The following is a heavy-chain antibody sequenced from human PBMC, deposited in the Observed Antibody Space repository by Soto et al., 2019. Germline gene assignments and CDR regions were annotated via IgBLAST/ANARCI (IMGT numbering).Heavy chain of an antibody. V-gene: IGHV3-33*01. CDR1: GFTFSSYG. CDR3: ARGLLWFGELYDAFDI. CDR2: IWYDGSNK. J-gene: IGHJ3*02. Sequence: QVQLVESGGGVVQPGRSLRLSCAASGFTFSSYGMHWVRQAPGKGLEWVAVIWYDGSNKYYADSVKGRFTISRDNSKNTVYLQMNSLGAEDTAVYYCARGLLWFGELYDAFDIWGQGTMVTVSS. D-gene: IGHD3-10*01.